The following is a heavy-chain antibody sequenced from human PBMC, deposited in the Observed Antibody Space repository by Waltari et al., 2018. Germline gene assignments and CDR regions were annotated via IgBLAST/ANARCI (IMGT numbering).Heavy chain of an antibody. V-gene: IGHV4-38-2*01. Sequence: SISSGYYWGWIRQPPGKGLEWIGSIYHSGSTYYNPSLKSRVTISVDTSKNQFSLKLSSVTAADTAVYYCAMLIANGWRAFDIWGQGTMVTVSS. CDR2: IYHSGST. CDR1: SISSGYY. CDR3: AMLIANGWRAFDI. J-gene: IGHJ3*02. D-gene: IGHD2-21*01.